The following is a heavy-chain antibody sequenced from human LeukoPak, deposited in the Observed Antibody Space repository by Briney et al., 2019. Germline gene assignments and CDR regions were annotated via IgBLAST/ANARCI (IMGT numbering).Heavy chain of an antibody. D-gene: IGHD2-2*01. CDR3: ARDLRYCSSTSCYPTKGYYCDY. Sequence: GGSLRLSCAASGFTFSSYSMNWVRQAPGKGLEWVSSISSSSSYIYYADSVKGRFTISRDNAKNSLYLQMNSLRAEDTAVYYCARDLRYCSSTSCYPTKGYYCDYWGQGTLVTVSS. CDR2: ISSSSSYI. V-gene: IGHV3-21*01. J-gene: IGHJ4*02. CDR1: GFTFSSYS.